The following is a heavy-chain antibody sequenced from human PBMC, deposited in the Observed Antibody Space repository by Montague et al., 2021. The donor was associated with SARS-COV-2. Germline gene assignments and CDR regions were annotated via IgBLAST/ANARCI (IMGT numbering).Heavy chain of an antibody. J-gene: IGHJ3*02. CDR1: GDSISSGNFH. V-gene: IGHV4-61*02. CDR3: ARSHAYGHRADAPDI. CDR2: MYISGIS. Sequence: TLSLTCTVSGDSISSGNFHWNWIRQPAGEGPEWIGRMYISGISDYNPSLKSRVTISLDTSKNQVSLKLTSVTAADMAVYYCARSHAYGHRADAPDIWGQGTMVTVSS. D-gene: IGHD3-10*01.